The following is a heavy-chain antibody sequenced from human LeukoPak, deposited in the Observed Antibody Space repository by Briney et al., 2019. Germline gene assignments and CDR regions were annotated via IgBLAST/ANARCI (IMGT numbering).Heavy chain of an antibody. Sequence: GGSLRLSCAASEFTFSSYAMHWVRQAPGKGLEWAAAISFDGNNEYYADSVKGRFTISRDNSKNTLYLQMNSLRAEDTALYYCVKGKQWELPFDCWGQGTLVTVSS. CDR2: ISFDGNNE. D-gene: IGHD1-26*01. J-gene: IGHJ4*02. CDR1: EFTFSSYA. CDR3: VKGKQWELPFDC. V-gene: IGHV3-30-3*01.